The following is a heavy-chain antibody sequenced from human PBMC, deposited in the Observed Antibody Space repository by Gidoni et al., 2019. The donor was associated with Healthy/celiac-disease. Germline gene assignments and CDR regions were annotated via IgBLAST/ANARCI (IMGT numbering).Heavy chain of an antibody. CDR3: ARDMWYSGYSGGCYYYYGMDV. CDR2: ISSSSSTI. J-gene: IGHJ6*02. D-gene: IGHD2-15*01. V-gene: IGHV3-48*02. Sequence: ELQLVESGGGLVQPGGSLRLSCAASGFTLSSYSMNWVRQAPGKGLELVSYISSSSSTIYYADSVKGRFTISRDNAKNSLYLQRNSLRDEDTAVYYCARDMWYSGYSGGCYYYYGMDVWGQGTTVTVSS. CDR1: GFTLSSYS.